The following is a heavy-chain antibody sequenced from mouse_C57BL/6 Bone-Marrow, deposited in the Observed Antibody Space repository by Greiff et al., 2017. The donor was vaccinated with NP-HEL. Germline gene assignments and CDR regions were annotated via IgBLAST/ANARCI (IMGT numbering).Heavy chain of an antibody. Sequence: QVHVKQSGAELARPGASVKLSCKASGYTFTSYGISWVKQRTGQGLEWIGEIYPRSGNTYYNEKFKGKATLTADKSSSTAYMELRSLTSEDSAVYFCAEKGYLYAMDYWGQGTSVTVSS. CDR2: IYPRSGNT. J-gene: IGHJ4*01. CDR1: GYTFTSYG. D-gene: IGHD3-1*01. CDR3: AEKGYLYAMDY. V-gene: IGHV1-81*01.